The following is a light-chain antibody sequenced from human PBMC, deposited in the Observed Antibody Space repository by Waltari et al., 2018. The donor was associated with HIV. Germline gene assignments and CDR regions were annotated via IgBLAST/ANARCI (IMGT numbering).Light chain of an antibody. V-gene: IGLV2-14*03. J-gene: IGLJ1*01. Sequence: QSALTQPASVSGSPGQSITISCTGTSSDVGGYNSVAWYQQHPGKAPKLIIYDVSNRPSGVPYRFSGSKSGNTASLTIFGLQAEDEADYYCKSKTSSSTPCVFGTGTKVTVL. CDR3: KSKTSSSTPCV. CDR2: DVS. CDR1: SSDVGGYNS.